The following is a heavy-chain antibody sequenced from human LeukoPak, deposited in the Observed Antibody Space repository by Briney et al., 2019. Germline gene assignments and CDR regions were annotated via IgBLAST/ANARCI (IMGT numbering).Heavy chain of an antibody. CDR2: IYHSGIT. D-gene: IGHD5-24*01. CDR3: ARRGRDGNNPPYYFDY. J-gene: IGHJ4*02. CDR1: GGSISSGNW. V-gene: IGHV4-4*02. Sequence: PSGTLSLTCAVSGGSISSGNWWSWVRQPPGKGLEWIGEIYHSGITNYNPSLESRVTISVDKSKNQFSLKLSSLTAADTAVYYCARRGRDGNNPPYYFDYWGQGTLVIVSS.